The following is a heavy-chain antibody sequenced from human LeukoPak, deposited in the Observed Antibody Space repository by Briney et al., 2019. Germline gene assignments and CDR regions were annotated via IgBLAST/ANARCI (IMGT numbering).Heavy chain of an antibody. Sequence: AASVKVSCKASGGTFSSYAISWVRQAPGQGLEWMGIINPSAGSTSYAQKFQGRVTMTRDTSTSTVYMELSSLRSEDTAVYYCARDLPREPPDYWGQGTLVTVSS. J-gene: IGHJ4*02. D-gene: IGHD1-14*01. CDR1: GGTFSSYA. CDR3: ARDLPREPPDY. CDR2: INPSAGST. V-gene: IGHV1-46*01.